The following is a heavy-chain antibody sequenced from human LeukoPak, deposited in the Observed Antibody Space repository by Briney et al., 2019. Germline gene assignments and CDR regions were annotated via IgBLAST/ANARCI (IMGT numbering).Heavy chain of an antibody. CDR1: GYTFTSYG. CDR2: ISAYYGNT. J-gene: IGHJ3*01. D-gene: IGHD2/OR15-2a*01. CDR3: ARYRCKTTSGCEDTDAFDV. Sequence: ASVKVACKASGYTFTSYGISWVRQAPGQGLERMGWISAYYGNTNYAQKLQGRVTMTTGTSTSTAYMELRSLRSDDTAVYYCARYRCKTTSGCEDTDAFDVWGQGTMVTVSS. V-gene: IGHV1-18*01.